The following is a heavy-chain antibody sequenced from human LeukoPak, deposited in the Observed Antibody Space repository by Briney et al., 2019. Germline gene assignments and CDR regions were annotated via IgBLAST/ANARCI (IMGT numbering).Heavy chain of an antibody. J-gene: IGHJ4*02. Sequence: GGSLRLSCAASGFAFSDYYMNWIRQAPGKGLEWISYISSSASIISYADSAKGRFTISRDNAKNSLYLQMDSLRVEDTAVYYGARAPYSSSWYYFDFWGQGTLVTVSS. CDR2: ISSSASII. CDR1: GFAFSDYY. D-gene: IGHD6-13*01. V-gene: IGHV3-11*01. CDR3: ARAPYSSSWYYFDF.